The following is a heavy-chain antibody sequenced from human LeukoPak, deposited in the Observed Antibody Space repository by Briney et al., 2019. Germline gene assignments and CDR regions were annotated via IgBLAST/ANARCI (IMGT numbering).Heavy chain of an antibody. CDR3: ARDRDSSGYYDWFDP. CDR1: GFTFSSYW. V-gene: IGHV3-74*01. CDR2: INSDGSST. D-gene: IGHD3-22*01. J-gene: IGHJ5*02. Sequence: GGSLRLSCAAFGFTFSSYWMHWVRQAPGKGLVWVSRINSDGSSTSYADSVKGRFTISRDNARNTLYLQMNSLRAEDTAVYYCARDRDSSGYYDWFDPWGQGTLVTVSS.